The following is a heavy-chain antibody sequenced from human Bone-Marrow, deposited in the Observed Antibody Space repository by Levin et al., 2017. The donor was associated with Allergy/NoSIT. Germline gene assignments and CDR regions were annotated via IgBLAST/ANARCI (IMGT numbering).Heavy chain of an antibody. D-gene: IGHD4-17*01. Sequence: GGSLRLSCAASGFTFSNYAMTWVRQAPGQGLEWVASISDSGFSQYYSDSVKGRFTISRDNSKNTLYLHMSSLRADDTAVYYCAKDDKDYGDYYCDYWGQGTLVTVSS. V-gene: IGHV3-23*01. CDR3: AKDDKDYGDYYCDY. CDR2: ISDSGFSQ. CDR1: GFTFSNYA. J-gene: IGHJ4*02.